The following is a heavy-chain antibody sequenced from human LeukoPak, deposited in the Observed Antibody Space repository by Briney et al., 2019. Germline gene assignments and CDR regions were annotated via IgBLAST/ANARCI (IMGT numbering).Heavy chain of an antibody. V-gene: IGHV1-69*01. CDR1: GGTFSSYA. CDR2: IIPIFGTA. CDR3: ARGRERFLEWLPTLYYYGMDV. Sequence: SVKVSCKASGGTFSSYAISWVRQAPGQGLEWMGGIIPIFGTANYAQKFQGRVTITADESTSTAYMELSSLRSEDTAVYYCARGRERFLEWLPTLYYYGMDVWGQGTAVTVSS. J-gene: IGHJ6*02. D-gene: IGHD3-3*01.